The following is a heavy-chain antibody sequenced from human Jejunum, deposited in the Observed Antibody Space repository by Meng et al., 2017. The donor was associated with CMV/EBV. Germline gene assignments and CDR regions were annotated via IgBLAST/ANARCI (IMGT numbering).Heavy chain of an antibody. V-gene: IGHV1-2*02. Sequence: FTGYHIYWFRQAPGQGLECMGWINPNTGATNYAQKFQDTVTMTRDTSVSTAYMELSRLRSDDTAIYYCAKSKWACSSTSCYAFDVWGQGTLVTVSS. CDR2: INPNTGAT. J-gene: IGHJ3*01. CDR1: FTGYH. CDR3: AKSKWACSSTSCYAFDV. D-gene: IGHD2-2*01.